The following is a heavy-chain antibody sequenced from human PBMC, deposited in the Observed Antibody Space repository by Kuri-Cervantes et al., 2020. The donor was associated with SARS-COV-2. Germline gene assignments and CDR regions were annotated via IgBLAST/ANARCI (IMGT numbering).Heavy chain of an antibody. J-gene: IGHJ4*02. D-gene: IGHD4-17*01. CDR1: GYSISSGYY. V-gene: IGHV4-38-2*01. CDR2: IYHSGST. CDR3: ARVDGDYVDY. Sequence: GSLRLSCAVSGYSISSGYYWGWIRQPPGKGLEWIGSIYHSGSTYYNPSLKSRVTISVDTSKNQFSLKLSSVTAADTAVYYCARVDGDYVDYWGQGTLVTVSS.